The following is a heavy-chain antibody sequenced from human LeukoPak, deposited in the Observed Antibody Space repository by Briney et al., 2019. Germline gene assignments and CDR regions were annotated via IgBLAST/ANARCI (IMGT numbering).Heavy chain of an antibody. V-gene: IGHV1-18*01. CDR2: ISPYNGHT. D-gene: IGHD6-19*01. Sequence: ASVKVSCKASGYTFTSNGVSGVRQAPGQGLDWMGWISPYNGHTHYAQKLQGRVTMTTDTSTSTAYMELRSLRSNDTAVYFCARLGDSSGWSNYWGQGTLVTVSS. CDR3: ARLGDSSGWSNY. J-gene: IGHJ4*02. CDR1: GYTFTSNG.